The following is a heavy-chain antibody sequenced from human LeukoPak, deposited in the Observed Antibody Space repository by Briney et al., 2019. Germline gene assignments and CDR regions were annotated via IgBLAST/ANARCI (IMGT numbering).Heavy chain of an antibody. CDR2: IIPIFGTA. Sequence: PVKVSCKASGGTFSSYASSWVRQAPGQGLEWMGGIIPIFGTANYAQKFQGRVTITTDESTSTAYMELSSLRSEDTAVYYCARGPISYDSSGYHDYMDVWGKGTTVTVSS. J-gene: IGHJ6*03. CDR1: GGTFSSYA. CDR3: ARGPISYDSSGYHDYMDV. V-gene: IGHV1-69*05. D-gene: IGHD3-22*01.